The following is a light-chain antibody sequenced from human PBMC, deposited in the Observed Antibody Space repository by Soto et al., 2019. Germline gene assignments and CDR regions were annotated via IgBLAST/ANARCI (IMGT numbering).Light chain of an antibody. V-gene: IGKV3-15*01. J-gene: IGKJ4*01. CDR2: GAS. CDR3: QQYHTWPIT. Sequence: DIVMTQSPANLSVAPGERVTFSCRASQGVSRKLARYQHKPGQAPRLLISGASTGATGIPARLSGSGSGTEFTLTISSLQSEDCAIYYCQQYHTWPITLGGGTKVDI. CDR1: QGVSRK.